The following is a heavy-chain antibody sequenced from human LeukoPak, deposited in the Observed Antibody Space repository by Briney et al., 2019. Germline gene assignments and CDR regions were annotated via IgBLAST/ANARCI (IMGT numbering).Heavy chain of an antibody. V-gene: IGHV3-30*04. CDR3: ARVVGEKQWLVRYYYYGMDV. Sequence: PGRSLRLSCAASGFTFSSYAMHWVRQAPGKGLEWVAVISYDGSNKYYADSVKGRFTISRDNSKNTLYQQMNSLRAEDTAVYYCARVVGEKQWLVRYYYYGMDVWGQGITVTVSS. J-gene: IGHJ6*02. D-gene: IGHD6-19*01. CDR2: ISYDGSNK. CDR1: GFTFSSYA.